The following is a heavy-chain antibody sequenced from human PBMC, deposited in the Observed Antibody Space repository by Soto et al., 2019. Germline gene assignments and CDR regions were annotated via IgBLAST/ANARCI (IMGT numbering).Heavy chain of an antibody. D-gene: IGHD3-3*01. V-gene: IGHV2-5*02. CDR3: AHRVLRTVFGLVTTTAIYFDF. CDR2: IYWDDDK. J-gene: IGHJ4*02. Sequence: QITLNESGPTVVRPTETLTLTCRFSGFSLTTSGVGVGWIRQSPGKAPEWLALIYWDDDKRYSASLKSRFTITKDTSKNQVVLTVSDLDPTDTATYYCAHRVLRTVFGLVTTTAIYFDFCGQGTPVAVSS. CDR1: GFSLTTSGVG.